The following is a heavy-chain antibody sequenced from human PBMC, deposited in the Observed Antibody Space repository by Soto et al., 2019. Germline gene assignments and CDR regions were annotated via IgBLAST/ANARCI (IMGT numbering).Heavy chain of an antibody. V-gene: IGHV4-31*03. J-gene: IGHJ4*02. D-gene: IGHD2-15*01. CDR1: GGSISSGGYY. Sequence: QVQLQESGPGLVKPSQTLSLTCTVSGGSISSGGYYWSWIRQHPGKGLEWIGYTYYSGSPYYNPSLKSRVTITVDTSKNHSSLKLSSVTAADTAVYYCATYCSGGSCYLDYWGQGTLVTVSS. CDR2: TYYSGSP. CDR3: ATYCSGGSCYLDY.